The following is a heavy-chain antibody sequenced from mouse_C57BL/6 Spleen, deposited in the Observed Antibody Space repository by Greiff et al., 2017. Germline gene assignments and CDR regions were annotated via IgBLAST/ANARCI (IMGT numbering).Heavy chain of an antibody. V-gene: IGHV5-17*01. CDR1: GFTFSDSG. CDR3: ASNYGSSLDY. Sequence: EVQGVESGGGLVKPGGSLKLSCAASGFTFSDSGMHWVRQAPEKGLEWVAYISSGSSTIYYADTVKGRFTISRDNAKNTLFLQMTSLRSEDTAMYYCASNYGSSLDYWGQGTSVTVSS. D-gene: IGHD1-1*01. CDR2: ISSGSSTI. J-gene: IGHJ4*01.